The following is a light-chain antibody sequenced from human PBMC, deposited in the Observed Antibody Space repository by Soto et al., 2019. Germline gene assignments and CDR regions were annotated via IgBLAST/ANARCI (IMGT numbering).Light chain of an antibody. Sequence: DLQLTQSPSFLSASVGDRVTITCRASQGLSSDLAWYQQKPGKAPKLLIYAASTLQSGVPSRFSGSGSGTEFTLTISSLQPEDFATSYCQQLNSYPITFGQGTRLEI. J-gene: IGKJ5*01. CDR1: QGLSSD. CDR2: AAS. CDR3: QQLNSYPIT. V-gene: IGKV1-9*01.